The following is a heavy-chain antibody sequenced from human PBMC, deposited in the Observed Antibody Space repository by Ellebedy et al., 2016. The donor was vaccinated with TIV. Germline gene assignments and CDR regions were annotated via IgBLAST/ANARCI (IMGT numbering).Heavy chain of an antibody. CDR3: ARDHYCNTRNNGPDY. CDR2: INGVGTST. V-gene: IGHV3-74*01. D-gene: IGHD1/OR15-1a*01. CDR1: GFPFSAYW. J-gene: IGHJ4*02. Sequence: PGGSLRLSCAASGFPFSAYWMNWVRQVPGKGLVWVSRINGVGTSTSYADSVKGRFTISRDSSKNTLYLQMDSLRADDTAVYYCARDHYCNTRNNGPDYWGQGTLVTVSS.